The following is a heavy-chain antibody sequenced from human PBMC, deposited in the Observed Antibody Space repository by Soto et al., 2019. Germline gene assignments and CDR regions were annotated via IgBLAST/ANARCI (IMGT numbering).Heavy chain of an antibody. CDR1: GFTFSSYG. D-gene: IGHD5-18*01. CDR2: IWYDGSNK. Sequence: GGSLRLSCAASGFTFSSYGMHWVRQAPGKGLEWVAVIWYDGSNKYYADSVKGRFTISRDNSKNTLYLQMNSLRAEDTAVYYCARASPTAMVTRAFDIWGQGTMVTVSS. CDR3: ARASPTAMVTRAFDI. J-gene: IGHJ3*02. V-gene: IGHV3-33*01.